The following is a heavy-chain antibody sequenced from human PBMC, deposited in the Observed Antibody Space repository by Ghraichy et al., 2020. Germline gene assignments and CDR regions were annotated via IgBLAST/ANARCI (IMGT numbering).Heavy chain of an antibody. CDR3: AREGIVVVPAAMDDASDI. CDR1: GFTFSGYS. V-gene: IGHV3-21*05. Sequence: GGSLRLSCVGSGFTFSGYSMNWVRQSPGKRLEWVSYITSSGSFKSYADSVKGRFTISRDNAKNSLYLQMNSLRAEDTAVYYCAREGIVVVPAAMDDASDIWGQGTMVTVSS. J-gene: IGHJ3*02. CDR2: ITSSGSFK. D-gene: IGHD2-2*01.